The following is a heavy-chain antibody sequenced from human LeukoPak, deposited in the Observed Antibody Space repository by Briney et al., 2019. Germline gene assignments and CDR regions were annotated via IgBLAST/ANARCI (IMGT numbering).Heavy chain of an antibody. V-gene: IGHV5-51*03. D-gene: IGHD3-10*01. J-gene: IGHJ4*02. CDR2: IYPGDSDT. CDR3: ARLELYYYGSGSYPPPDY. Sequence: KPGESLKISCKGSGYSFTGYWIGWVRQMPGKGLEWMGIIYPGDSDTRYSPSFQGQVTISADKSISTAYLQWRSLKASDTAMYYCARLELYYYGSGSYPPPDYWGQGTLVTVSS. CDR1: GYSFTGYW.